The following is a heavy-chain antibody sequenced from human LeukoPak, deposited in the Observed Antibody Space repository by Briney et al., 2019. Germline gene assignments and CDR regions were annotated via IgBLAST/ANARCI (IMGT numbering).Heavy chain of an antibody. V-gene: IGHV3-48*03. Sequence: GGSLRLSCAASGFTFSSYEMNWVRQAPGKGLEWVSYISSSGSTIYYADSVKGRFTISRDNAKNSLYLQMNSLRTEDTALYYCAKGKNTGSYLSHVDYWGQGTLVTVSS. CDR2: ISSSGSTI. D-gene: IGHD3-10*01. J-gene: IGHJ4*02. CDR3: AKGKNTGSYLSHVDY. CDR1: GFTFSSYE.